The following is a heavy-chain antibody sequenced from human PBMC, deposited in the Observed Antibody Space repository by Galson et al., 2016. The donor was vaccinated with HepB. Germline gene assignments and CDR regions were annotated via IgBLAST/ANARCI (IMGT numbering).Heavy chain of an antibody. V-gene: IGHV4-61*03. CDR1: GASVSSGSYY. CDR3: ARDLAVNTVASYGMDV. J-gene: IGHJ6*02. D-gene: IGHD5-12*01. CDR2: IYYSVST. Sequence: SETLSLTCSVSGASVSSGSYYWSWIRQSPGKGLEWIGYIYYSVSTNYNPSLKSRVTISIDTSKNHFSLNLSSVTAAGTAVYYCARDLAVNTVASYGMDVWGQGTSVIVSS.